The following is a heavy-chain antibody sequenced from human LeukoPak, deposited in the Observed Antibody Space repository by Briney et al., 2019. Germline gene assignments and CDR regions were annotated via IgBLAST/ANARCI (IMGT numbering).Heavy chain of an antibody. CDR1: GGSFSGYY. J-gene: IGHJ3*02. D-gene: IGHD1-26*01. V-gene: IGHV4-34*01. CDR3: AREGGRSDAFDI. Sequence: SETLSLTCAVYGGSFSGYYWSWIRQPPGKGLEWIGEINHSGSTNYNPSLKSRVTISVDTSKNQFSLKLSSVTAADTAVYYCAREGGRSDAFDIWGQGTMVTVSS. CDR2: INHSGST.